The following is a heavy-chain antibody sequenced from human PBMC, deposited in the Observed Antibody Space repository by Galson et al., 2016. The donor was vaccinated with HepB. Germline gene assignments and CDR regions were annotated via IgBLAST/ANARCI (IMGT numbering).Heavy chain of an antibody. V-gene: IGHV6-1*01. J-gene: IGHJ6*02. D-gene: IGHD7-27*01. CDR1: GDSVSSNSAA. Sequence: CAISGDSVSSNSAAWNWIRQSPSRGLEWLGRTYYRSKWYNDYAASVKSRITINPDTSKNQFSLQLNSVTHEDTAVYYCARGVCWGDYFYGMDVWGQGTTVTVSS. CDR2: TYYRSKWYN. CDR3: ARGVCWGDYFYGMDV.